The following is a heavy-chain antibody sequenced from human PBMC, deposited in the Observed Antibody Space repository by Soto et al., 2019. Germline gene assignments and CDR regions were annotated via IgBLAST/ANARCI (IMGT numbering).Heavy chain of an antibody. CDR2: IIPIFGTA. CDR3: ARDQFRPYNYGLADY. J-gene: IGHJ4*02. CDR1: GGTFSSYA. V-gene: IGHV1-69*13. D-gene: IGHD1-20*01. Sequence: SVKVSCKASGGTFSSYAISWVRQAPGQGLEWMGGIIPIFGTANYAQKFQGRVTITGDESTSTAYMELSSLRSEDTAVYYCARDQFRPYNYGLADYWGQGTMVTASS.